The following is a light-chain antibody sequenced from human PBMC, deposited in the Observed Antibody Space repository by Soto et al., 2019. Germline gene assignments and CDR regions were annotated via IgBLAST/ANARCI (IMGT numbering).Light chain of an antibody. J-gene: IGKJ4*01. CDR2: KAS. CDR3: QQYNTYSLT. V-gene: IGKV1-5*03. Sequence: DLQMTQSPSTLSASVGDRVTITCRASQSISSWLAWYQKKPGKAPKVLIYKASILESGVPSRFSGSGSGTEFTLTISSLQPDDFATYYCQQYNTYSLTFGEGTKVEIK. CDR1: QSISSW.